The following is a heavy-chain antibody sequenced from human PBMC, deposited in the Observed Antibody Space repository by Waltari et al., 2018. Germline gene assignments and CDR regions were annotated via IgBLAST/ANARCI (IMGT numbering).Heavy chain of an antibody. J-gene: IGHJ4*02. CDR2: IYSGGST. Sequence: EVQLVESGGGLIQPGRSLSITCAASRFTVSSHDMSWVRQDPGKGLEWVSVIYSGGSTYYADSVKGRFTISRDNSKNTLYLQMNSLRAEDTAVYYCARGSYSSGRFAPAPFDYWGQGTLVTVSS. CDR3: ARGSYSSGRFAPAPFDY. D-gene: IGHD6-19*01. V-gene: IGHV3-53*01. CDR1: RFTVSSHD.